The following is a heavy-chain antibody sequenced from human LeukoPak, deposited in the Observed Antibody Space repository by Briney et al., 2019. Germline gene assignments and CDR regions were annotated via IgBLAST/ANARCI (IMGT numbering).Heavy chain of an antibody. D-gene: IGHD3-22*01. J-gene: IGHJ3*02. CDR1: GYTFTSYY. V-gene: IGHV1-46*01. CDR3: ARLGYDSSGYYSNDAFDI. Sequence: ASVTVSCKASGYTFTSYYMHWVRQAPGQGLEWMGIINPSGGSTSYAQKFQGRVTMTRDMSTSTVYMELSSLRSEDTAVYYCARLGYDSSGYYSNDAFDIWGQGTMVTVSS. CDR2: INPSGGST.